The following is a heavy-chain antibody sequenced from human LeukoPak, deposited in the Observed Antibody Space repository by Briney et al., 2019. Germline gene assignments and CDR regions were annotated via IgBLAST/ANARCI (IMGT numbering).Heavy chain of an antibody. D-gene: IGHD3-9*01. CDR2: IYHSGST. CDR3: AREGSDYDILTGYYPLGY. Sequence: SGTLSLTCAVSGGSISSSNWWSWFRQPPGKGLEWIGEIYHSGSTNYNPSLKSRVTISVDKSKNQFSLKLSSVTAADTAVYYCAREGSDYDILTGYYPLGYWGQGTLVTVSS. V-gene: IGHV4-4*02. J-gene: IGHJ4*02. CDR1: GGSISSSNW.